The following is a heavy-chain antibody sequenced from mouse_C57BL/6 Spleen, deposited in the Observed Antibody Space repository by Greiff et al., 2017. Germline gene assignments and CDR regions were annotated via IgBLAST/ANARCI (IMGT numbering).Heavy chain of an antibody. Sequence: VQLQQPGAELVRPGSSVKLSCKASGYTFTSYWMHWVKQRPIQGLEWIGNIDPSDSETHYNQKFKDKATLTVDKSSSTAYMQLSSLTSEDSAVYYCARSRVYYGNLGYAMDYWGQGTSVTVSS. CDR3: ARSRVYYGNLGYAMDY. CDR1: GYTFTSYW. J-gene: IGHJ4*01. D-gene: IGHD2-1*01. V-gene: IGHV1-52*01. CDR2: IDPSDSET.